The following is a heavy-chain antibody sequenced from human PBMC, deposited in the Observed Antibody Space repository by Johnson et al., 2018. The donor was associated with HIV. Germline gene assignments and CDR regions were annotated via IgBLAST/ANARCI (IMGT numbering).Heavy chain of an antibody. J-gene: IGHJ3*02. CDR3: ARDSVYGDYDGVDAFDM. Sequence: VQLVESGGNVVRPGGSLRLSCTASGFTFDDYGMSWVRQVPGKGLEWVSGINWNGDNTGYADSVKGRFTISRDNARNSLYLQMNSLRAEDTAMYYCARDSVYGDYDGVDAFDMWGQGTMVTVSS. CDR2: INWNGDNT. V-gene: IGHV3-20*04. CDR1: GFTFDDYG. D-gene: IGHD4-17*01.